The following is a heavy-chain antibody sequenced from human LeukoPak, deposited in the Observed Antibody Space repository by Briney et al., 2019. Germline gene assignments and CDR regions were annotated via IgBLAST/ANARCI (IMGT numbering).Heavy chain of an antibody. J-gene: IGHJ4*02. V-gene: IGHV3-23*01. D-gene: IGHD4-17*01. CDR1: GFTFSSYG. CDR2: ISGSGGST. Sequence: GGSLRLSCAASGFTFSSYGMSWVRQAPGKGLEWVSAISGSGGSTYYADSVKGRFTISRDNSKNTLYLQMNSLRAEDMAVYYCAKFESYYGDYFCDYWGQGTLVTVSS. CDR3: AKFESYYGDYFCDY.